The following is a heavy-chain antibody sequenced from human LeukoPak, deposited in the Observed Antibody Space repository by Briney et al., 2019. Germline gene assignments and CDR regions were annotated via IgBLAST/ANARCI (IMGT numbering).Heavy chain of an antibody. J-gene: IGHJ4*02. CDR2: ISGSGGST. CDR3: ASYDSSGYYHYFDY. V-gene: IGHV3-23*01. D-gene: IGHD3-22*01. Sequence: GGSLRLSCEASGFTFSDYCMSWVRQAPGKGLEWVSAISGSGGSTYYADSVKGRLTISRDNSKNTLYLQMNSLRAEDTAVYYCASYDSSGYYHYFDYWGQGTLVTVSS. CDR1: GFTFSDYC.